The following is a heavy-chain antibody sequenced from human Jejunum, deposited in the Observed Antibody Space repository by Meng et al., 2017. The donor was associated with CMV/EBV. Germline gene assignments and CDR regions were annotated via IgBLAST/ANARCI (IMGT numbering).Heavy chain of an antibody. Sequence: GYTFTGYDIHWVRLAPGHGLEWMAWMNSNTGGAKYAQKFQGRVTMTRDTSISTVYMELSGLRSDDTAVYYCARDHGGSYSYSFDYWGQGTLVTVSS. CDR1: GYTFTGYD. J-gene: IGHJ4*02. D-gene: IGHD1-26*01. CDR3: ARDHGGSYSYSFDY. V-gene: IGHV1-2*02. CDR2: MNSNTGGA.